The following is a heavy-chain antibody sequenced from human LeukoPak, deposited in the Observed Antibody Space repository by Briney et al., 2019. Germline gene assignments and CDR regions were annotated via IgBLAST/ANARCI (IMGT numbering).Heavy chain of an antibody. V-gene: IGHV3-21*01. J-gene: IGHJ6*02. Sequence: GGSLRLSCAASGFTFSSYSMNWVRQAPGKGLEWVSSISSSSNYIYYADAVKGRFTISRDNAKNSLYLQMNSLRAEDTAVYYCARDLFYYGMDVWGQGTTVTVSS. CDR3: ARDLFYYGMDV. CDR1: GFTFSSYS. CDR2: ISSSSNYI. D-gene: IGHD2-21*01.